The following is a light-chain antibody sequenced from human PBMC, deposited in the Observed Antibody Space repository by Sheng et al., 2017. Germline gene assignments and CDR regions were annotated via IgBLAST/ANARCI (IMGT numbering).Light chain of an antibody. Sequence: IVLTQSPGTLSLSPGETATLSCRASQSVTNNSLAWYQQKPGQAPRLLIYDASNRATGIPARFSGSGSGTDFTLTISSLEPEDFAVYYCQQRSNWSVTFGPGTKVDIK. CDR2: DAS. V-gene: IGKV3-11*01. J-gene: IGKJ3*01. CDR3: QQRSNWSVT. CDR1: QSVTNN.